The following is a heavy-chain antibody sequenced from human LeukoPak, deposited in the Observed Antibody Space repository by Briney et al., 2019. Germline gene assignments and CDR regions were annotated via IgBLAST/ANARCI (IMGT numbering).Heavy chain of an antibody. CDR1: GFTVSSNY. CDR3: VRGVGVSRFNYFDP. J-gene: IGHJ5*02. CDR2: IYSGGST. V-gene: IGHV3-53*01. D-gene: IGHD1-26*01. Sequence: PGGSLRLSCAASGFTVSSNYMTWVRQAPGKGLEWVSVIYSGGSTYYADSVKGRFTISRDDSKNTLYLQMNSPRAEDTAVYYCVRGVGVSRFNYFDPWGQGTLVTVSS.